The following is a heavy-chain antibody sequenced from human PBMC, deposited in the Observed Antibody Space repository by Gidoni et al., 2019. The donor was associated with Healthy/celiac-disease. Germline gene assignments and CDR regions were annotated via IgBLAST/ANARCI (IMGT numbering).Heavy chain of an antibody. CDR1: GYTFTSYY. J-gene: IGHJ4*02. CDR3: ARPPYSGYVSNSLDYFDY. Sequence: QVQLVQSGAEVKKPGASVKVSCKASGYTFTSYYMHWVRQAPGQGLEWMGIINPSGGSTSYAQKFQGRVTMTRDTSTSTVYMELSSLRSEDTAVYYCARPPYSGYVSNSLDYFDYWGQGTLVTVSS. CDR2: INPSGGST. D-gene: IGHD5-12*01. V-gene: IGHV1-46*01.